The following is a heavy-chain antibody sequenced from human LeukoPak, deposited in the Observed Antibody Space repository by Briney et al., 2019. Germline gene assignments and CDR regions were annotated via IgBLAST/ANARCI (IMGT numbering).Heavy chain of an antibody. CDR3: ARVGEVEWFFAFDI. D-gene: IGHD3-3*01. Sequence: SQTLSLTCTVSGGSISSGSYYWNWVRQPAGKGLEWIGRVHSGGSTNYNPSLKSRVTISVDTSKNEFSLKLSSVTAADTAVYYCARVGEVEWFFAFDIWGQGTMATVSS. CDR1: GGSISSGSYY. CDR2: VHSGGST. V-gene: IGHV4-61*02. J-gene: IGHJ3*02.